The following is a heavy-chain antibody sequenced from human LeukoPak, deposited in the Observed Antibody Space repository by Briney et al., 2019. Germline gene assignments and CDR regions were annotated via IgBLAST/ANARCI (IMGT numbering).Heavy chain of an antibody. CDR1: GFTFSDYY. J-gene: IGHJ4*02. CDR2: INNSDSTI. Sequence: GGSLRLSCAASGFTFSDYYMSWIRQAPGKGLEWVSYINNSDSTIYYADSVKGRFTISRDNAKNSLYLQMNSLGPEDTAVYFCARGCIVVGASASLPGALDYWGQGTLVTVSS. D-gene: IGHD2-15*01. V-gene: IGHV3-11*04. CDR3: ARGCIVVGASASLPGALDY.